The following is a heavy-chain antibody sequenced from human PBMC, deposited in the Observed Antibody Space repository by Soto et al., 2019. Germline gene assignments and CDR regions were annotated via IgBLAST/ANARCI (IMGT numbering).Heavy chain of an antibody. CDR2: ISGSGGST. CDR3: AKGVYGVVAPRWFDP. J-gene: IGHJ5*02. D-gene: IGHD3-22*01. CDR1: GFTFGSYA. V-gene: IGHV3-23*01. Sequence: PGGSLRLSCAASGFTFGSYAMSWVRQAPGKGLEWVSAISGSGGSTYYADSVKGRFTISRDNSKNTLYLQMNSLRAEDTAVYYCAKGVYGVVAPRWFDPWGQGTLVTVSS.